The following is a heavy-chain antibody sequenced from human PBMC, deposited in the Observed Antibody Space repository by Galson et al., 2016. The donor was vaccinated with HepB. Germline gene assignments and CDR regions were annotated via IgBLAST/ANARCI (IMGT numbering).Heavy chain of an antibody. Sequence: ETLSLTCGVSGGSFNAYYWSWIRQSPGKGLEWIGEINHSGFTKYNPSLKSRVTISVDTSKTQFSLKLTSMTAADTAVYYCARVVVAATNWFDTWGQGILVTVSS. CDR2: INHSGFT. CDR3: ARVVVAATNWFDT. J-gene: IGHJ5*02. CDR1: GGSFNAYY. D-gene: IGHD2-15*01. V-gene: IGHV4-34*01.